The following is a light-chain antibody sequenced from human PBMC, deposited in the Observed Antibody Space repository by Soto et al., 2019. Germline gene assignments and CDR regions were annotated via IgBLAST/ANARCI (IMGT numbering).Light chain of an antibody. J-gene: IGKJ1*01. CDR2: KAS. Sequence: DIQMTQSPYTLSGSVGDRVTITCRASQTISSWLAWYQQKPGKAPKLLIYKASTLKSGVPSRFSGSGSGTEFTLTISSLQPDDFATYYCQHYNSYSVAFGQGTKVELK. CDR1: QTISSW. V-gene: IGKV1-5*03. CDR3: QHYNSYSVA.